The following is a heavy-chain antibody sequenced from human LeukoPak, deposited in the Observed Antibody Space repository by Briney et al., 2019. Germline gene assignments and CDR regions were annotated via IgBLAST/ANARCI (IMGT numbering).Heavy chain of an antibody. Sequence: GGSLRLSCAASGFTFSSYWMSWVRQAPGKGLEWVANIKQDGSEKYYVDSVEGRFTISRDNAKNSLYLQMNSLRAEDTAEYYCAKSLFTSATGTGRAFHIWGQGTMVTVSS. V-gene: IGHV3-7*03. CDR2: IKQDGSEK. D-gene: IGHD1-1*01. CDR3: AKSLFTSATGTGRAFHI. J-gene: IGHJ3*02. CDR1: GFTFSSYW.